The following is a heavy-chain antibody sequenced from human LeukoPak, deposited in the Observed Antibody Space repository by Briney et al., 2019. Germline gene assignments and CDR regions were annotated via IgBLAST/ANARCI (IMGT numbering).Heavy chain of an antibody. CDR3: ARTNPGLRESY. Sequence: GGSLRLSCAASGFTFSSYSMNWVRQAPGKGLEWVSPSSSSSSYIYYADSVKGRFTISRDNAKNSLYLQMNSLRAEDTAVYYCARTNPGLRESYWGQGTLVTVSS. J-gene: IGHJ4*02. CDR2: SSSSSSYI. D-gene: IGHD4-17*01. CDR1: GFTFSSYS. V-gene: IGHV3-21*01.